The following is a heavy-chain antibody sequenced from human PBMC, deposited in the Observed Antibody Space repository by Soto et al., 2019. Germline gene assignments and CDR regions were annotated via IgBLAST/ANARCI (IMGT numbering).Heavy chain of an antibody. CDR3: TKEADAFDV. Sequence: HVQLVESGGGVVEPGRSLRLSCAASGFTFSTYGLHWVRQAPGKGLEWVAFISNDESNKYYADSVKGRFTISRDNSKNTLYLQMNSLRAEDTAVYYCTKEADAFDVWGQGTMVTVSS. CDR1: GFTFSTYG. CDR2: ISNDESNK. V-gene: IGHV3-30*18. J-gene: IGHJ3*01.